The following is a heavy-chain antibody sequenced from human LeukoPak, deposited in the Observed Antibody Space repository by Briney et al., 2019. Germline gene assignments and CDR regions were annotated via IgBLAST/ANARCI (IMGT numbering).Heavy chain of an antibody. J-gene: IGHJ4*02. D-gene: IGHD6-6*01. CDR1: GGSISSYY. CDR2: IYSSDST. Sequence: SETLSLTCTVSGGSISSYYWSWIRQPPGKGLERIGYIYSSDSTYYNPSLQSRVTISADSSKNQFSLKLSSVTAADTAVYYCARGSTITARIPFDYWGQGALVTVSS. V-gene: IGHV4-59*06. CDR3: ARGSTITARIPFDY.